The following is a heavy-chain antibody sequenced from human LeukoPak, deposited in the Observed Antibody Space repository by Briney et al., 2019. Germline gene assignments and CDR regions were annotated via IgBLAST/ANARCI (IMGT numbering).Heavy chain of an antibody. CDR3: ARDHYGSGSAFDI. V-gene: IGHV3-21*01. J-gene: IGHJ3*02. Sequence: GGSLRLSCAAAGFTFSSYSMNWVRQAPGKGLEWVSSISSSSSYIYYADSVKGRFTISRDNARNSLYLQMNSLRAEDTAVYYCARDHYGSGSAFDIWGQGTMVTVSS. CDR1: GFTFSSYS. D-gene: IGHD3-10*01. CDR2: ISSSSSYI.